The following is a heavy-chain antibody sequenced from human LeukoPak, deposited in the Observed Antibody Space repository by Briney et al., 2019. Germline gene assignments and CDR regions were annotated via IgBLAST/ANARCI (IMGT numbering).Heavy chain of an antibody. V-gene: IGHV5-51*01. Sequence: GESLKISCKGSGYSFTSYWIGWVRQMPGKGLEWMGIIYPGDSDTRYSPSFQGQVTISADKSISTAYLQWSSLKASDTAMYYCARQLAAAGTGSRNYYYYGMDVWGQGTTVTVSS. CDR1: GYSFTSYW. J-gene: IGHJ6*02. D-gene: IGHD6-13*01. CDR2: IYPGDSDT. CDR3: ARQLAAAGTGSRNYYYYGMDV.